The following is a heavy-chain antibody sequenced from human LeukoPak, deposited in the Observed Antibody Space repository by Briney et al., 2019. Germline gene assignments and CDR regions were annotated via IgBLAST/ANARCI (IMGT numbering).Heavy chain of an antibody. CDR1: GGSISSYY. CDR3: ARMNRRWLQLGAFDI. D-gene: IGHD5-24*01. V-gene: IGHV4-59*01. J-gene: IGHJ3*02. Sequence: ETSETLSLTCTVSGGSISSYYWSWIRQPPGKGLEWIGYIYYSGSTNYNPSLKSRVTISVDTSKNQFSLKLSSVTAADTAVYCCARMNRRWLQLGAFDIWGQGTMVTVSS. CDR2: IYYSGST.